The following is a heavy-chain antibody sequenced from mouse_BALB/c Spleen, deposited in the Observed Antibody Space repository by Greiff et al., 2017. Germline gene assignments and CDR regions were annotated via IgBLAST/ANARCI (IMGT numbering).Heavy chain of an antibody. CDR2: IYPGNSDT. J-gene: IGHJ1*01. V-gene: IGHV1-5*01. D-gene: IGHD1-1*01. Sequence: EVQVVESGTVLARPGASVKMSCKASGYSFTSYWMHWVKQRPGQGLEWIGAIYPGNSDTSYNQKFKGKAKLTAVTSASTAYMELSSLTNEDSAVYYCTRGYGHWYFDVWGAGTTVTVSS. CDR1: GYSFTSYW. CDR3: TRGYGHWYFDV.